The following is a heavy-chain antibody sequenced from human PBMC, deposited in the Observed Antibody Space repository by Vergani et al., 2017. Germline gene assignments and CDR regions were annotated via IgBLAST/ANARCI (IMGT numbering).Heavy chain of an antibody. CDR1: GFSFNTYW. Sequence: EVQLVESGGGSVQSGGSLRLSCVASGFSFNTYWMHWVRQVPGKGLMWVARIDEYGNRATYGDFETGRFTISRDNATNTVFLQMNNLRAGDAGVYYCVRTEYCTGIACNTRFDSWGQGALVTVSS. CDR3: VRTEYCTGIACNTRFDS. CDR2: IDEYGNRA. J-gene: IGHJ5*01. V-gene: IGHV3-74*03. D-gene: IGHD2-8*02.